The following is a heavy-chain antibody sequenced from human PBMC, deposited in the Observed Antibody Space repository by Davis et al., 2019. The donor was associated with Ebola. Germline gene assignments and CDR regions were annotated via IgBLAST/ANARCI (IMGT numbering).Heavy chain of an antibody. D-gene: IGHD6-19*01. CDR3: AKGGSGWPSDYSYGMGV. Sequence: SLTLSCAPSRFTFSSYAMTWARPVPGKGLEWVSAVTSSGGSTYYADSVKGRFTISRDNSKNTLFLQLNSLGVEDTAVYYCAKGGSGWPSDYSYGMGVWGKGTTVTVSS. CDR2: VTSSGGST. CDR1: RFTFSSYA. J-gene: IGHJ6*04. V-gene: IGHV3-23*01.